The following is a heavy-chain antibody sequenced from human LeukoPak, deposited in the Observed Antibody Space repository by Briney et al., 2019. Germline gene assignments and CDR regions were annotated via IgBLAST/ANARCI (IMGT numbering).Heavy chain of an antibody. CDR1: GYTFTGYY. D-gene: IGHD3-16*01. J-gene: IGHJ3*02. Sequence: GASVKVSCKASGYTFTGYYMHWVRQAPGQGLEWMGWINPNSGGTNYAQKFQGRVTMTRDTSISTAYMELSRLRSDDTAVYYCAGDASGAYMVGAFDIWGQGTMVTVSS. V-gene: IGHV1-2*02. CDR3: AGDASGAYMVGAFDI. CDR2: INPNSGGT.